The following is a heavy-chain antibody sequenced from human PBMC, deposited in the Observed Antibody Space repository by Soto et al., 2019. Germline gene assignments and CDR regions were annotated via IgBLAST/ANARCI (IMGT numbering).Heavy chain of an antibody. CDR2: ISSSSSYI. CDR1: GFTFSSYS. CDR3: ARDREEAVAGIYYYYGMDV. Sequence: GGSLRLSCAASGFTFSSYSRNWVRQAPGKGLEWVSSISSSSSYIYYADSVKGRFPISRDNAKDSLYLQMNSLRAEDTAVYYCARDREEAVAGIYYYYGMDVWGQGTTVTVSS. V-gene: IGHV3-21*01. D-gene: IGHD6-19*01. J-gene: IGHJ6*02.